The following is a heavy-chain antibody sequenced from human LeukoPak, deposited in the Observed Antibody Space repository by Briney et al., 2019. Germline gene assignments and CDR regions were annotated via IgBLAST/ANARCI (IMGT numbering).Heavy chain of an antibody. CDR1: GFTFSSYA. CDR3: AKMGGLYSSSSAGW. V-gene: IGHV3-23*01. Sequence: PGGSLRLSCATSGFTFSSYAMTWVRQAPGKGLEWVSAISGSGGSTYYADSVKGRFTISRDNSKNTLYLQMNSLRAEDTAVYYCAKMGGLYSSSSAGWWGQGTLVTVSS. CDR2: ISGSGGST. D-gene: IGHD6-6*01. J-gene: IGHJ4*02.